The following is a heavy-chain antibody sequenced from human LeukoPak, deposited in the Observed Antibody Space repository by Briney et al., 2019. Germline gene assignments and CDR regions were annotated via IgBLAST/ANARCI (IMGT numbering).Heavy chain of an antibody. CDR3: ARDFYHGHCGGGYCYVLDS. CDR1: GYTFTRFG. Sequence: GASVKVSCKAAGYTFTRFGISWVRQAPGQGLEWMGWISANSGQTYYAQKLQGRVTMTTDTSTRTAYMELRSLRSDDTAIYYCARDFYHGHCGGGYCYVLDSWGQGTLVTVSS. D-gene: IGHD2-15*01. V-gene: IGHV1-18*01. CDR2: ISANSGQT. J-gene: IGHJ4*02.